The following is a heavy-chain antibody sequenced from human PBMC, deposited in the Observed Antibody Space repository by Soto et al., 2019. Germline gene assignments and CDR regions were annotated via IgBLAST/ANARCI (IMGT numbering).Heavy chain of an antibody. CDR2: ISYDGSNK. CDR3: ATDYSRGAGY. V-gene: IGHV3-30-3*01. J-gene: IGHJ4*02. Sequence: GGSLRLSCAASGFTFSNYALHWVRQAPGKGLEWVAVISYDGSNKYYADSAKGRFTISRDNSKNTLYPQMNSLRPEDTALYYCATDYSRGAGYWGQGTRVTVSS. CDR1: GFTFSNYA. D-gene: IGHD6-13*01.